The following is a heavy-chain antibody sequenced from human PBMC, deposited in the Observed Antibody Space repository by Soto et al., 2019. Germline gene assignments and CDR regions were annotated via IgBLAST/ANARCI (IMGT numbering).Heavy chain of an antibody. J-gene: IGHJ4*02. CDR2: ISINTGNT. D-gene: IGHD3-22*01. Sequence: ASVKVSCKTSGYNFPTYGITWVRQAPGQGLEWMAWISINTGNTIYAQKLQGRVTVTADRSTTTAYMEVRSLRSDDTAVYYCAREGAYYYDRSGSLPCVFDDWGQGTLVTVSS. CDR1: GYNFPTYG. V-gene: IGHV1-18*01. CDR3: AREGAYYYDRSGSLPCVFDD.